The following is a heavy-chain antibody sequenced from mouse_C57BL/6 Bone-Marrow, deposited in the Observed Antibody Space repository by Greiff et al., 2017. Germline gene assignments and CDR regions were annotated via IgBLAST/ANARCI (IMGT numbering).Heavy chain of an antibody. CDR2: ISNGGGST. V-gene: IGHV5-12*01. D-gene: IGHD1-1*01. J-gene: IGHJ1*03. Sequence: VESGGGLVQPGGSLKLSCAASGFTFSDYYMYWVRQTPEKRLEWVAYISNGGGSTYYPDTVKGRFTISRDNAKNTLYLQMSRLKSEDTAMYYCARQGFITTVVGYFDVWGTGTTVTVSS. CDR1: GFTFSDYY. CDR3: ARQGFITTVVGYFDV.